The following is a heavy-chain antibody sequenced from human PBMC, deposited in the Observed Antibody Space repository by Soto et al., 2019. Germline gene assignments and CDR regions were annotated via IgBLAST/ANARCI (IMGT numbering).Heavy chain of an antibody. D-gene: IGHD2-21*02. V-gene: IGHV3-21*01. J-gene: IGHJ4*02. CDR2: ISSSSSYI. CDR1: GFTFSSYT. CDR3: ARYGGNSGKLDY. Sequence: LRLSCAASGFTFSSYTMNWVRQAPGKGLEWVSSISSSSSYIYYADSVKGRFTISRDNAKNSLYLQMNGLRAEDTAVYYCARYGGNSGKLDYWGQGTLVTVSS.